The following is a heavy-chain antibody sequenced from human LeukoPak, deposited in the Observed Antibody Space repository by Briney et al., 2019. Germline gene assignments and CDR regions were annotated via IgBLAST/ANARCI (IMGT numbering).Heavy chain of an antibody. CDR2: ISDSGGST. J-gene: IGHJ4*02. CDR1: GFTFSSYG. V-gene: IGHV3-23*01. D-gene: IGHD3-16*02. Sequence: GGSLRLSCAASGFTFSSYGMSWVRQAPGKGLEWVSAISDSGGSTYYADSVKGRFTISRDNSKNTLYLQMNSLRAEDTAVYYCAKGSRLPYDYVWGSYRTGLYFDYWGQGTLVTVSS. CDR3: AKGSRLPYDYVWGSYRTGLYFDY.